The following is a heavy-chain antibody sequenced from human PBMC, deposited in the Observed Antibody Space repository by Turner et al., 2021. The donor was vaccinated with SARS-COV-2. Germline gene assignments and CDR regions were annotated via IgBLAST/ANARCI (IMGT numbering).Heavy chain of an antibody. J-gene: IGHJ4*02. CDR2: IDHSGDT. D-gene: IGHD6-13*01. V-gene: IGHV4-59*01. CDR3: ARSGDSWPHDF. CDR1: YIGSYF. Sequence: QVLLRESGPGLVRPSETLSLNCIVNYIGSYFWSWIRQRPGKTLEWIAYIDHSGDTSYNPSLKSRVTISIDTSQNQISLKLRSVTAADTAVYFCARSGDSWPHDFWGPGTLVTVSS.